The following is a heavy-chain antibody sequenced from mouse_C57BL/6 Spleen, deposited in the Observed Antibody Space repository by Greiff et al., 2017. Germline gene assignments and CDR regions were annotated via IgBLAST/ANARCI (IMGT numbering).Heavy chain of an antibody. CDR1: GYAFTNYL. J-gene: IGHJ3*01. CDR2: INPGSGGT. V-gene: IGHV1-54*01. Sequence: VQLQQSGAELVRPGTSVKVSCKASGYAFTNYLIEWVKQRPGQGLEWIGVINPGSGGTNYNEKFKGKATLTADKSSTTAYMQLSSLTSEDSAVYFYARKGWGLIAYWGQGTLVTVSA. D-gene: IGHD1-1*02. CDR3: ARKGWGLIAY.